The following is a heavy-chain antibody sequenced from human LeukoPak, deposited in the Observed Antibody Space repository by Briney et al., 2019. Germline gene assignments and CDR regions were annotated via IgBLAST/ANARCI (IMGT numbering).Heavy chain of an antibody. CDR3: ARDRTAMATTNFDY. V-gene: IGHV1-18*01. Sequence: ASVKVSCKASGYTFTSYGISWVRQAPGQGLEWMGWISAYNGNTNYAQELQGRVTMTTDTSTSTAYMELRSLRSDDTAVYYCARDRTAMATTNFDYWGQGTLVTVSS. J-gene: IGHJ4*02. CDR2: ISAYNGNT. D-gene: IGHD5-18*01. CDR1: GYTFTSYG.